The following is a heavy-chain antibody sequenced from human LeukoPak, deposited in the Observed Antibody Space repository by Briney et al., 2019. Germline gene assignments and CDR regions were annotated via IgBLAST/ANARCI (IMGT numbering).Heavy chain of an antibody. Sequence: GGSLRLSCAASGFSFSSDGMSWVRQARGKGLEWVSYMSSSGSTIYYADSVKGRFTISRDNAKNSLYLQMNSLRAEDTAVYYCASPLGGMAAAGSGLDYWGQGTLVTVSS. CDR3: ASPLGGMAAAGSGLDY. V-gene: IGHV3-48*03. J-gene: IGHJ4*02. CDR1: GFSFSSDG. D-gene: IGHD6-13*01. CDR2: MSSSGSTI.